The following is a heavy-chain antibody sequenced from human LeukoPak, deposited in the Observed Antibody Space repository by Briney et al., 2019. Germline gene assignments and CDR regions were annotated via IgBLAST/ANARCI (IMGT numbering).Heavy chain of an antibody. CDR1: GVSITSSY. D-gene: IGHD3-10*01. V-gene: IGHV4-4*07. CDR2: IFASGST. J-gene: IGHJ6*03. CDR3: ARVRFDVGRYYYMDV. Sequence: SETLSLTCTVSGVSITSSYWNWMRQPAGKGLEWMGQIFASGSTNYNTSLKRRVTISVETSKKQFSLMMSSVPAADTAVYYCARVRFDVGRYYYMDVWGEGTTVTVSS.